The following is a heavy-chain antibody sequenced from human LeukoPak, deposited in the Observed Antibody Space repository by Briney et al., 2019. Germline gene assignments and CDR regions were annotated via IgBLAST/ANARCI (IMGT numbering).Heavy chain of an antibody. Sequence: GGSLRVSCAASGFTFSSYAMSWVRQAPGKGLEWVSAISGSGGSTYYADSVKGRFTTSRDNSKNTLYLQMNSLRAEDTAVYYCAKTIAAAGLFDYWGQGTLVTVSS. CDR2: ISGSGGST. J-gene: IGHJ4*02. D-gene: IGHD6-13*01. V-gene: IGHV3-23*01. CDR1: GFTFSSYA. CDR3: AKTIAAAGLFDY.